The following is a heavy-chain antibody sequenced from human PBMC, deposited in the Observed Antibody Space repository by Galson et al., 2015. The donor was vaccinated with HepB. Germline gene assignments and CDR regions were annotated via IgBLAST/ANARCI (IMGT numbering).Heavy chain of an antibody. CDR2: IYYSGST. V-gene: IGHV4-59*08. CDR1: GDSINSYY. CDR3: ARQRGTKIPFDY. J-gene: IGHJ4*02. D-gene: IGHD2-8*01. Sequence: ETLSLTCTVSGDSINSYYWSWIRQPPGKGLEWIGYIYYSGSTNYNPSLKSRVTISVDTSKNQFSLNLSSVTAADTAVYYCARQRGTKIPFDYWGQGALVTVSS.